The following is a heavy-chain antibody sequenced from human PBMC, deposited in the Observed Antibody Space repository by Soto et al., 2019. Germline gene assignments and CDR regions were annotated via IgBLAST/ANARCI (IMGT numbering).Heavy chain of an antibody. CDR3: ARDSSSSWFDP. J-gene: IGHJ5*02. Sequence: SETLSLTCTVSGGSISSGGYYWSWIRQHPGKGLEWIGYIYYSGSTYYNPSLKSRVTISVDTSKNQFSLKLSSVTAADTAVYYCARDSSSSWFDPWGQGTLVTVSS. CDR1: GGSISSGGYY. CDR2: IYYSGST. D-gene: IGHD6-6*01. V-gene: IGHV4-31*03.